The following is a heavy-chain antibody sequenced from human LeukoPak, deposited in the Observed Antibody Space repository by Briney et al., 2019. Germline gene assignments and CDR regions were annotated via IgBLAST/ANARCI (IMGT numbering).Heavy chain of an antibody. Sequence: PGGSLRLSCAASRFTFSRYVMHWVRQAPGKGVEWVAVICYDGSNKYSAHSVKGRFTISRDNSKNTLYLQMNSLRAEDTAVYYCATIVPDVVATLTLDHWGQGALVTVSS. CDR3: ATIVPDVVATLTLDH. V-gene: IGHV3-33*01. D-gene: IGHD2-21*01. CDR1: RFTFSRYV. J-gene: IGHJ4*02. CDR2: ICYDGSNK.